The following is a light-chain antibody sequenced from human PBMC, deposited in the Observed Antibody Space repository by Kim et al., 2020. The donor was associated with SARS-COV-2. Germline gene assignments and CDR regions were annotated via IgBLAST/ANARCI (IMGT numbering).Light chain of an antibody. CDR2: QDS. CDR3: QAWDSSLRV. Sequence: SYELTQPPSVSVSPGQTASITCSGDKLGDKYACWYQQKPGQSPVLVIYQDSKRPSGIPERFSGSNSGNTATLTISGTQAMDEADYYCQAWDSSLRVFGGETQLTVL. CDR1: KLGDKY. J-gene: IGLJ3*02. V-gene: IGLV3-1*01.